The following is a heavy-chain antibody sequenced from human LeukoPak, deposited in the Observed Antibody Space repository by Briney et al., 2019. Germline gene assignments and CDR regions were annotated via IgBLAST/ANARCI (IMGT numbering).Heavy chain of an antibody. V-gene: IGHV3-23*01. Sequence: PGGSLRLSCAASGFTFSDYYMSWVRQAPGKGLEWVSAITGNAGGTYYADSVKGRFTISRDNSKNTLYLQMNSLRAEDTAVYYCAKRSFRGLYYFDYWGQGTLVTVSS. J-gene: IGHJ4*02. CDR3: AKRSFRGLYYFDY. D-gene: IGHD2/OR15-2a*01. CDR1: GFTFSDYY. CDR2: ITGNAGGT.